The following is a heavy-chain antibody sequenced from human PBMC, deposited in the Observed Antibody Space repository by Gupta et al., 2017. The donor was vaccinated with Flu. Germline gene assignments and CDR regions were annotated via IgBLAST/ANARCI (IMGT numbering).Heavy chain of an antibody. V-gene: IGHV5-51*03. Sequence: EVQLVQSGAEVKKPGESLKISCKGSGYSFTSYWIGWVRQMPGKGLEWMGIIYPGDSDTRYSPAVQGQVTISADKSSSTAYLQWSSLKASDTAMYYCARGSCSSTSCYDYWGQGTLVTVSS. CDR3: ARGSCSSTSCYDY. CDR2: IYPGDSDT. CDR1: GYSFTSYW. D-gene: IGHD2-2*01. J-gene: IGHJ4*02.